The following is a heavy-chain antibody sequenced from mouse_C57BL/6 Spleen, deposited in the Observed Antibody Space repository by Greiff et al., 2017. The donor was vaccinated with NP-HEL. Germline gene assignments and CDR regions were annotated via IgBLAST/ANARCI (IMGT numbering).Heavy chain of an antibody. V-gene: IGHV1-82*01. CDR1: GYAFSSSW. D-gene: IGHD1-1*01. CDR3: ARWRGNYYGSSLWYFDV. CDR2: IYPGDGDT. Sequence: VQLQQSGPELVKPGASVKISCKASGYAFSSSWMNWVKQRPGKGLEWIGRIYPGDGDTNYNGKFKGKATLTADKSSSTAYMQLSSLTSEDSAVYFCARWRGNYYGSSLWYFDVWGTGTTVTVSS. J-gene: IGHJ1*03.